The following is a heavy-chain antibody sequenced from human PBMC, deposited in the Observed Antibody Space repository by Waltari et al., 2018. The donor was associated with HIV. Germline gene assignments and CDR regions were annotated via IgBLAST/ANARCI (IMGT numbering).Heavy chain of an antibody. CDR2: IYYTGTT. J-gene: IGHJ6*02. CDR1: GGSVITSDYY. V-gene: IGHV4-39*01. CDR3: ARRPRMAGFYLYYGMDV. D-gene: IGHD2-8*01. Sequence: QLQLQQSGPGLVKPSEPLSLTCTVSGGSVITSDYYWAFIRQSPGKGLEWIGNIYYTGTTFYNPSLKSRVTMSADLSKNQFSLRLRSVTAADTAIYYCARRPRMAGFYLYYGMDVWGQGTTVTVSS.